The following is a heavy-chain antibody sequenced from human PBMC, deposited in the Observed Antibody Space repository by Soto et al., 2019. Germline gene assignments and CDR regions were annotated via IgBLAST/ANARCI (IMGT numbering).Heavy chain of an antibody. Sequence: QVQLVESGGGVVQPGRSLRLSCAASGFTFSSYAMHWVRQAPGKGLEWVAVISYDGSNKYYADSVKGRFTISRDNSKNTLYLQMNSLRAEDTAVYYCARDFVSFGESYYYYGMDVWGQGPTVTVSS. CDR3: ARDFVSFGESYYYYGMDV. J-gene: IGHJ6*02. CDR2: ISYDGSNK. V-gene: IGHV3-30-3*01. D-gene: IGHD3-10*01. CDR1: GFTFSSYA.